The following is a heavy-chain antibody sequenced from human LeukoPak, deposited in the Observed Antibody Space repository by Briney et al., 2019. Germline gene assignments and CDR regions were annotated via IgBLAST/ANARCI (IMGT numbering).Heavy chain of an antibody. CDR1: GLSLTTHG. D-gene: IGHD5-18*01. CDR3: ASVYSYGWFDY. CDR2: IWYDGSNK. J-gene: IGHJ5*01. V-gene: IGHV3-33*01. Sequence: GGSLRLSYAASGLSLTTHGMHWVRQAPGKGLEWVAVIWYDGSNKYYADSVKGRFTISRDNSKNTLYLQMNSLRAEDTAVYYCASVYSYGWFDYWGQGTLVTVSS.